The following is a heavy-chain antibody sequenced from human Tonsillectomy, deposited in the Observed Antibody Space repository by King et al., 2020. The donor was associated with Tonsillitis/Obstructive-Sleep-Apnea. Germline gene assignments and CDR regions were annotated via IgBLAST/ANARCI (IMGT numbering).Heavy chain of an antibody. CDR1: GFTFSRYA. CDR3: AKDSGTRVAHFDY. J-gene: IGHJ4*02. D-gene: IGHD1-7*01. CDR2: ISGSGGST. Sequence: VQLVESGGGLVQPGGSLRLSFAASGFTFSRYAMSWVRQAPGKGLEWVSVISGSGGSTYYADSVNGRFTISRDNSKNTLYLQMNSLRAEDTAVYYCAKDSGTRVAHFDYWGQGTLVTVSS. V-gene: IGHV3-23*04.